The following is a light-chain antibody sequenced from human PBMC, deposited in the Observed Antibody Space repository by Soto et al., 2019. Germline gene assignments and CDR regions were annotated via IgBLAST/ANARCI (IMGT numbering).Light chain of an antibody. Sequence: QSVRNQPASLSGSAGESITISCTGTSSNVGSYKLVSWYQQHPGKAPKLMIFEVNKRPSGVSNRFSGSKSGNTASLTISGLKVEDEADYYCCSSGGSPTYVFGTGTKV. CDR2: EVN. J-gene: IGLJ1*01. V-gene: IGLV2-23*02. CDR3: CSSGGSPTYV. CDR1: SSNVGSYKL.